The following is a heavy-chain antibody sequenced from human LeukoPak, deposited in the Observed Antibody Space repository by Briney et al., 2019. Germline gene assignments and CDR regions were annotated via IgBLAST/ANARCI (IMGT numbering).Heavy chain of an antibody. D-gene: IGHD5-12*01. V-gene: IGHV4-30-2*01. CDR1: GGSISGGGYY. CDR3: ARVGSGYDF. J-gene: IGHJ4*02. Sequence: SRTLSLTCTVSGGSISGGGYYWSWIRQPPGKGLEWIGEINHSGSTNYNPSLKSRVTISVDTSKNQFSLKLSSVTAADTAVYYCARVGSGYDFWGQGTLVTVSS. CDR2: INHSGST.